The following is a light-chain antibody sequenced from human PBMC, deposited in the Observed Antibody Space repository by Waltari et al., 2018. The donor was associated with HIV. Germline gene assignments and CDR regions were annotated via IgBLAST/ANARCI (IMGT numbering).Light chain of an antibody. V-gene: IGLV2-11*01. CDR1: SSDVGGYNY. Sequence: QSALTQPRSVSGSPRQSVTISCTGTSSDVGGYNYVSWYQQHPGKAPKLMIYDVTKRPSGVPDRFSGSTSGNTASLTISGLQAEDEADYYCCSYAGSLVVFGGGTKLTVL. CDR3: CSYAGSLVV. J-gene: IGLJ2*01. CDR2: DVT.